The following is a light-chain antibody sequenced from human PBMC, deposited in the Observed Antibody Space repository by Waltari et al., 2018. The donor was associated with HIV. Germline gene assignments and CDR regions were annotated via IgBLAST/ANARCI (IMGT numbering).Light chain of an antibody. CDR1: QSLLYRFDNKNY. CDR2: WAS. Sequence: DIVLTQSPDSLAVSLGERATIHCKSSQSLLYRFDNKNYVVWYQQKPGQPPKLLISWASTRESGVPDRFSGSGSGTDFTLTISSLQAEDVAVYYCQQYYSTPHTFGPGTKVDVK. V-gene: IGKV4-1*01. J-gene: IGKJ3*01. CDR3: QQYYSTPHT.